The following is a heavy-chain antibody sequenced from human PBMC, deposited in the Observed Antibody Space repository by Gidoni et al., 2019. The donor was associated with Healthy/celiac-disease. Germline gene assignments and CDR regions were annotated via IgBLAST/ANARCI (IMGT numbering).Heavy chain of an antibody. Sequence: QVLLVQYGGGVVQPGRSLITSSAASGFTFSSHGMDWVRHGPGKGLECVAVIVDDGINKYYADSVKGRFTISRDNSKNTLYLQMNSLRAEDTAVYYCARDPSSSGYSYGYPDYWGQGTLVTVSS. D-gene: IGHD5-18*01. J-gene: IGHJ4*02. CDR3: ARDPSSSGYSYGYPDY. V-gene: IGHV3-33*01. CDR2: IVDDGINK. CDR1: GFTFSSHG.